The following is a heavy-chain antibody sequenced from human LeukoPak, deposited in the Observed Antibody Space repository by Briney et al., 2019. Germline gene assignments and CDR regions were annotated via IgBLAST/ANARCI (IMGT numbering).Heavy chain of an antibody. Sequence: PSETLSLTCTVSGGSISGSSYYWGWIRQPPGKGLEWIGSIYYSGSTYYNPSLKSRVTISVDTSKNQFSLKLSSVTAADTAVYYCALHYYDSSGYYFDYWGQGTLVTVSS. CDR1: GGSISGSSYY. CDR3: ALHYYDSSGYYFDY. CDR2: IYYSGST. V-gene: IGHV4-39*07. D-gene: IGHD3-22*01. J-gene: IGHJ4*02.